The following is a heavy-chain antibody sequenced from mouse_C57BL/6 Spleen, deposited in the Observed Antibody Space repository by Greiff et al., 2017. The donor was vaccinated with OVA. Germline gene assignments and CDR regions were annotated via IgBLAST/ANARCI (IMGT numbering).Heavy chain of an antibody. CDR3: ARHGTHYARDY. J-gene: IGHJ4*01. V-gene: IGHV5-9*01. Sequence: EVKVVESGGGLVKPGGSLKLSCAASGFTFSSYTMSWVRQTPEKRLEWVATISGGGGNTYYQDSVQGRVTISRDNAKNTLYLQMSSLRSEDTALYDCARHGTHYARDYWGQGTSVTVSS. CDR2: ISGGGGNT. CDR1: GFTFSSYT. D-gene: IGHD4-1*01.